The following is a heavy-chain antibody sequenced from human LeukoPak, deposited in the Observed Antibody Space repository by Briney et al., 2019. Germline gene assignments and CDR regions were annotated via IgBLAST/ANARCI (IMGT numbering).Heavy chain of an antibody. CDR2: IKQDGSEK. D-gene: IGHD1-26*01. V-gene: IGHV3-7*01. Sequence: PGGALRLSFAASGFTFNNYWMNWVRQAPGKGLEWVANIKQDGSEKYYVDSVKGRFTISRDNAKNSLYLRMNSLRAEDTAVYYCAREGSSDAFDIWGQGTMVTVSS. CDR3: AREGSSDAFDI. CDR1: GFTFNNYW. J-gene: IGHJ3*02.